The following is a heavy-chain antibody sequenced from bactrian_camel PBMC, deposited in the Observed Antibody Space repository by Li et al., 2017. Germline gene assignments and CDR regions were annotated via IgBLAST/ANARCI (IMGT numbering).Heavy chain of an antibody. D-gene: IGHD2*01. V-gene: IGHV3S6*01. Sequence: HVQLVESGGGSVQAGGSLRLSCAASYTGDPHCLAWFRQAPGKEHEWVAGIARNGEIRYADSVRGRFSVSQDNAKNFLYLQMNNLSPEDTAVYYCAATPQKWRGYCNNPSRHDRYNLWGQGTQVTVS. J-gene: IGHJ4*01. CDR2: IARNGEI. CDR1: YTGDPHC. CDR3: AATPQKWRGYCNNPSRHDRYNL.